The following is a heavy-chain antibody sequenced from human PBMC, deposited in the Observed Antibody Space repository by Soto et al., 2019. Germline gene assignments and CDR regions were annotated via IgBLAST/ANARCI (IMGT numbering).Heavy chain of an antibody. CDR3: ARDLGSSGYEPPDY. CDR1: GFTFSSYW. D-gene: IGHD3-22*01. V-gene: IGHV3-7*01. CDR2: IKQDGSEK. Sequence: RRLSCAASGFTFSSYWMSWVRQAPGKGLEWVANIKQDGSEKYYVDSVKRRFTISRDNAKNSLYLQMNSLRAEDTAVYYCARDLGSSGYEPPDYWGQGTLVTVSS. J-gene: IGHJ4*02.